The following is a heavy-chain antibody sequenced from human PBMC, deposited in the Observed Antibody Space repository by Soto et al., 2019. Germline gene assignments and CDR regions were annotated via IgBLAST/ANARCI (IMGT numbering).Heavy chain of an antibody. D-gene: IGHD3-3*01. V-gene: IGHV4-59*01. J-gene: IGHJ5*02. Sequence: SETLSLTCTVSGGSISSYYWSWIRQPPGKGLEWIGYIYYSGSTNYNPSLKSRVTISVDTSKNQFSLKLSSVTAADTAVYYCARGLYYDFWSGYYTGAPYNWFDPWGQGTLVTVS. CDR2: IYYSGST. CDR1: GGSISSYY. CDR3: ARGLYYDFWSGYYTGAPYNWFDP.